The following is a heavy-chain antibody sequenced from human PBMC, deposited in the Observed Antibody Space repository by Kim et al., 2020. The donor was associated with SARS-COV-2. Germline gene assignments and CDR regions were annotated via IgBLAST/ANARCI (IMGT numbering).Heavy chain of an antibody. Sequence: SETLSLTCAVYGGSFSGYYWSWIRQPPGKGLEWIGEINHSGSTNYNPSLKSRVTISVDTSKNQFSLKLSSVTAADTAVYYCARRLQSSYLDYWGQGTLVTVSS. CDR3: ARRLQSSYLDY. J-gene: IGHJ4*02. V-gene: IGHV4-34*01. D-gene: IGHD5-18*01. CDR1: GGSFSGYY. CDR2: INHSGST.